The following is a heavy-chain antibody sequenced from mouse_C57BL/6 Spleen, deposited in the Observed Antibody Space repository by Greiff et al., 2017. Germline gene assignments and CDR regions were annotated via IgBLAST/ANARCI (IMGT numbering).Heavy chain of an antibody. CDR1: GYTFTSYW. CDR2: IDPSDSYT. J-gene: IGHJ1*03. CDR3: ARWDSIIYWYFDV. V-gene: IGHV1-50*01. D-gene: IGHD2-10*02. Sequence: QVQLQQPGAELVKPGASVKLSCKASGYTFTSYWMQWVKQRPGQGLEWIGEIDPSDSYTNYNQKFKGKATLTVDTSSSTAYMQLSSLTSEDSAVYYCARWDSIIYWYFDVWGTGTTVTVSS.